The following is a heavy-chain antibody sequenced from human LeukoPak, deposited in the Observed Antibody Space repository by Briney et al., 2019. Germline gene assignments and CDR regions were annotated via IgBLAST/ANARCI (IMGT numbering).Heavy chain of an antibody. V-gene: IGHV4-34*01. CDR2: INHSGST. J-gene: IGHJ4*02. D-gene: IGHD2/OR15-2a*01. Sequence: SETLSLTCAVYGGSFSGYYWSWIRQPPGKGLEWIGEINHSGSTNYNPSLKSRVTISVDTSKNQFSLKLGSVTAADTAVYYCARNSRYWGQGTLVTVSS. CDR1: GGSFSGYY. CDR3: ARNSRY.